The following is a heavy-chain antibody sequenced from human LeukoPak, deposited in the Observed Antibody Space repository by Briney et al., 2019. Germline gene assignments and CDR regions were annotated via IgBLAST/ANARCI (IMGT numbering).Heavy chain of an antibody. J-gene: IGHJ6*03. D-gene: IGHD5-18*01. CDR3: ARGLSGYSYGSYYYYYYMDV. CDR1: GFTFSDYN. Sequence: GGSLRLSCAASGFTFSDYNMRWIRQAPGKGLEWVSSISRSGSTKYYADSVKGRFTISRDNAKNSLFLQMNSLRAEDTAVYYCARGLSGYSYGSYYYYYYMDVWGKGTTVTISS. V-gene: IGHV3-11*01. CDR2: ISRSGSTK.